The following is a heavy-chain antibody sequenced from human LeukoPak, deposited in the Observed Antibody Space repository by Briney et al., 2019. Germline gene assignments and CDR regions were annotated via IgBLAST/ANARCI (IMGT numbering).Heavy chain of an antibody. D-gene: IGHD3-3*01. CDR1: GFTFSNAW. Sequence: PGGSLRLSCAASGFTFSNAWMNWVRQAPGKGLEWVGRIKSKTDGGTTDYAAPVKGRFTISRDDSKNTLYLQMNSLRAEDTAVYYCAKDGPPNLRFLEWLSYYYYGMDVWGQGTTVTVSS. CDR3: AKDGPPNLRFLEWLSYYYYGMDV. CDR2: IKSKTDGGTT. J-gene: IGHJ6*02. V-gene: IGHV3-15*07.